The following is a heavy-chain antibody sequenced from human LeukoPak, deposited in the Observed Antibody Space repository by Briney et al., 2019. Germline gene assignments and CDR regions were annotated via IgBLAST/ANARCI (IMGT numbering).Heavy chain of an antibody. CDR1: GFTFSSYG. CDR2: IKQDGSEK. Sequence: TGRSLRLSCAASGFTFSSYGMHWVRQAPGKGLEWVANIKQDGSEKYYVDSVKGRFTISRDNAKNSLCLQMNSLRAEDTAVYYCASIAAAGDFDYWGQGTLVTVSS. V-gene: IGHV3-7*01. J-gene: IGHJ4*02. D-gene: IGHD6-13*01. CDR3: ASIAAAGDFDY.